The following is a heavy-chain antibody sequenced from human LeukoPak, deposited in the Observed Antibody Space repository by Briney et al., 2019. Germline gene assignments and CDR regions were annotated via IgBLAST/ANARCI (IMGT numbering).Heavy chain of an antibody. J-gene: IGHJ4*02. CDR3: AREWIQVYYFDY. D-gene: IGHD5-18*01. CDR1: GGSISNYY. CDR2: IYTSGST. V-gene: IGHV4-4*07. Sequence: SETLSLTCTVSGGSISNYYWSWIRQPAGKGLEWIGRIYTSGSTNYNPSLKSRVTISVDTSKNQFSLKLSSVTAADTAVYYCAREWIQVYYFDYWGQGTLVTVSS.